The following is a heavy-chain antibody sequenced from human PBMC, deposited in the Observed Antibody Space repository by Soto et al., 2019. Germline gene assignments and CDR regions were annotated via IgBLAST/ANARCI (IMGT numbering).Heavy chain of an antibody. D-gene: IGHD6-13*01. Sequence: GGSLRLSCAASGFTLSGYGMHWVRQAPGKGLEWVALIWFDGTRENYADSVKGRFTISRDTSKNTLFLQMNSLRVEDTARYHCARDLCLGSWSDWGQGTLVTVSS. CDR2: IWFDGTRE. J-gene: IGHJ4*02. CDR3: ARDLCLGSWSD. CDR1: GFTLSGYG. V-gene: IGHV3-33*01.